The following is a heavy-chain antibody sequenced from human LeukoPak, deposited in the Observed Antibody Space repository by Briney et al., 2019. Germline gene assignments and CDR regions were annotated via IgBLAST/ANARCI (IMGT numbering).Heavy chain of an antibody. CDR2: IYYSAST. V-gene: IGHV4-59*01. J-gene: IGHJ6*02. D-gene: IGHD6-13*01. Sequence: SSETLSLTCTVSGGSISSYYWSWIRQPPGKGLEWVGYIYYSASTNYNPSLKSRVTISVDTSKNQFSLKLSSVTAADTAVYYCARGEQQLGRYYYYGMDVWGQGTTVTVSS. CDR1: GGSISSYY. CDR3: ARGEQQLGRYYYYGMDV.